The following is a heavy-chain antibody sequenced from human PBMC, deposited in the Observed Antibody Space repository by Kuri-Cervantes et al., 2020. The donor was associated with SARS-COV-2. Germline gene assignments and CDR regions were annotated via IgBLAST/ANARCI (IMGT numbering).Heavy chain of an antibody. D-gene: IGHD1-26*01. J-gene: IGHJ4*02. Sequence: SVKVSCKASGGTFSSYAISWVRQAPGQGLEWMGGIIPIFGTANYAQKFQGRVTITADKSTSTAYMELSSLGSEDTAVYYCAREENSGYPFDYWGQGTLVTVSS. CDR3: AREENSGYPFDY. CDR1: GGTFSSYA. CDR2: IIPIFGTA. V-gene: IGHV1-69*06.